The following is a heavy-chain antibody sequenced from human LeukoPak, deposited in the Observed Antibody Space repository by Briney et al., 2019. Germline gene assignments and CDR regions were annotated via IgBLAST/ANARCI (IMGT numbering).Heavy chain of an antibody. CDR2: TGSNGVT. V-gene: IGHV3-23*01. CDR1: GFTSRTYA. CDR3: GIRDTSDYYVF. J-gene: IGHJ4*02. D-gene: IGHD3-22*01. Sequence: GGSLRLSCTGSGFTSRTYAFSWVRQAPGKGLEWVSATGSNGVTYYADSVKGRFTISRDNSKNALYLQMNGLKADDTAVYYCGIRDTSDYYVFWGQGTLVTVSS.